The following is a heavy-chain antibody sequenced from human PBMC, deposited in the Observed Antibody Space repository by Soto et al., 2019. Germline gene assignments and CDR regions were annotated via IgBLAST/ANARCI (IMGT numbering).Heavy chain of an antibody. J-gene: IGHJ6*02. Sequence: GGSLRLSCAASGFTFSSYAMHWVRQAPGKGLEWVAVISYDGSNKYYADSVKGRFTISRDNSKNTLYLQMNSLRAEDTAVYYCARGDTAMVTYYYYNGMDVWGQGTTVTVS. CDR3: ARGDTAMVTYYYYNGMDV. CDR2: ISYDGSNK. V-gene: IGHV3-30-3*01. CDR1: GFTFSSYA. D-gene: IGHD5-18*01.